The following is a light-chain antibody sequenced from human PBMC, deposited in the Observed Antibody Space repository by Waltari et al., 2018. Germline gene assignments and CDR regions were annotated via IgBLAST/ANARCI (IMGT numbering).Light chain of an antibody. CDR1: QSVSTW. CDR2: KVS. V-gene: IGKV1-5*03. CDR3: QQYNSDSWT. Sequence: DIQMTPSPSTLSASVGDRITITCRASQSVSTWLAWFQQKPGKAPNLLIYKVSNLESGVPSRFSGGGSGTEFTLTISSLQPDDFATYYCQQYNSDSWTFGQGTKVEI. J-gene: IGKJ1*01.